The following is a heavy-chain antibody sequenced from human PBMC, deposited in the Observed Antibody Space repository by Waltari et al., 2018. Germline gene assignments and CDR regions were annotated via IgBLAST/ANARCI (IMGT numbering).Heavy chain of an antibody. V-gene: IGHV3-23*03. CDR1: GFTFSSYA. CDR2: IYSGGST. CDR3: ARGWFGEFFDY. D-gene: IGHD3-10*01. J-gene: IGHJ4*02. Sequence: SCAASGFTFSSYAMSWVRQAPGKGLEWVSVIYSGGSTYYADSVKGRFTISRDNSKNTLYLQMNSLRAEDTAVYYCARGWFGEFFDYWGQGTLVTVSS.